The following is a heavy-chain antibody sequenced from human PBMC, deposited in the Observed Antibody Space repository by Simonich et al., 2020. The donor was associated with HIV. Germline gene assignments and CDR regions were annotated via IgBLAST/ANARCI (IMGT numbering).Heavy chain of an antibody. CDR3: ARLTAGGLGEYFQH. D-gene: IGHD6-13*01. CDR1: GGSFSGYY. J-gene: IGHJ1*01. V-gene: IGHV4-34*01. CDR2: INHKRST. Sequence: QVQLQQWGAGLLKPSETLSLPCAVYGGSFSGYYWSWIRQPPGKGLEWIGEINHKRSTNYNPSLKSRVTISVDTSKNQFSLKLSSVTAADTAVYYCARLTAGGLGEYFQHWGQGTLVTVSS.